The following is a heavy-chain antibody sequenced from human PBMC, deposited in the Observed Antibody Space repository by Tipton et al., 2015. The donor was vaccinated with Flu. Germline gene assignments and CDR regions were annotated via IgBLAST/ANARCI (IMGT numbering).Heavy chain of an antibody. CDR2: IYHSGST. CDR3: ARDFPWGGIAAAGTDYFDY. J-gene: IGHJ4*02. CDR1: GYSISSGYY. V-gene: IGHV4-38-2*02. D-gene: IGHD6-13*01. Sequence: TLSLTCAVSGYSISSGYYWGWIRQPPGKGLEWIGSIYHSGSTYYNPSLKSRVTISVDTSKNQFSLKLSSVTAADTAVYYCARDFPWGGIAAAGTDYFDYWGQGTLVTVSS.